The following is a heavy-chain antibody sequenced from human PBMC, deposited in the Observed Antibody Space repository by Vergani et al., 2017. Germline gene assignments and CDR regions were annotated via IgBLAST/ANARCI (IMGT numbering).Heavy chain of an antibody. J-gene: IGHJ6*02. V-gene: IGHV3-30*18. CDR3: AKDHEYSYGSYGMDV. Sequence: VQLVESGGGLVQPGRSLRLSCAASGFTFSSYGMHWVRQAPGKGLEWVAVISYDGSNKYYADSVKGRFTISRDNSKNTLYLQMNSLRAEDTAVYYCAKDHEYSYGSYGMDVWGQGTTVTVSS. D-gene: IGHD5-18*01. CDR2: ISYDGSNK. CDR1: GFTFSSYG.